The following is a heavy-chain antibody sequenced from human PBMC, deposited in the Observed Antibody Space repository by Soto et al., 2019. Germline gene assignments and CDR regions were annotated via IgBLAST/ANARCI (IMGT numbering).Heavy chain of an antibody. J-gene: IGHJ4*02. V-gene: IGHV3-33*01. CDR2: IWYDGSNK. D-gene: IGHD6-19*01. Sequence: GGSLRLSCAASGFTFSSYGMHWVRQAPGKGLEWVAVIWYDGSNKYYADSVKGRFTISRDNSKNTLYLQMNSLRAEDTAVYYCARDRYSSGWYYFDYWGQGTLVTVSS. CDR1: GFTFSSYG. CDR3: ARDRYSSGWYYFDY.